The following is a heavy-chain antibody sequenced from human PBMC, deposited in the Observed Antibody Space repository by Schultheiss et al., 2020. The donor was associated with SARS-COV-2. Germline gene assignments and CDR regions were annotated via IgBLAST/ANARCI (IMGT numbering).Heavy chain of an antibody. J-gene: IGHJ4*02. D-gene: IGHD2-15*01. CDR1: GGSISRGSYY. V-gene: IGHV4-61*01. CDR3: ARDSDTVVFGY. CDR2: IYYSGNT. Sequence: SETLSLTCTVSGGSISRGSYYWSWIRQPPGKGLEWIGYIYYSGNTNYNPSLKSRVTISVDTSKNQFSLKLSSVTAADTAVYYCARDSDTVVFGYWGQGTLVTVSS.